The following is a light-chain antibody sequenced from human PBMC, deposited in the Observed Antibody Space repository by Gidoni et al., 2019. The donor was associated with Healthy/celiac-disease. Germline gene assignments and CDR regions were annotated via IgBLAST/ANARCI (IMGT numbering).Light chain of an antibody. CDR1: QSVSSN. Sequence: EIVMTQSPATLSVSPGERATPSCRASQSVSSNLAWYQQKPGQAPRLLIYGASTRATGIPARFSGSGSGTEFTLTISSLQSEDFAVYYCQQYNNWHITFGQGTRLEIK. J-gene: IGKJ5*01. CDR3: QQYNNWHIT. V-gene: IGKV3-15*01. CDR2: GAS.